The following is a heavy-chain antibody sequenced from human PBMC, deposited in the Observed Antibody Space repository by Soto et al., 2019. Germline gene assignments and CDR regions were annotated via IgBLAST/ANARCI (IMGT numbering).Heavy chain of an antibody. J-gene: IGHJ4*02. D-gene: IGHD6-13*01. CDR1: GGSIRTSNW. V-gene: IGHV4-4*02. CDR3: ARARATIAAAAIFDC. CDR2: VYRTGST. Sequence: SETLSLTCAVSGGSIRTSNWWSWVRQPPGKGLEWIGEVYRTGSTNYNPSLESRLTISVDKSKNQFSLKLTSVTAADTAVYYCARARATIAAAAIFDCWGQGTLVTVSS.